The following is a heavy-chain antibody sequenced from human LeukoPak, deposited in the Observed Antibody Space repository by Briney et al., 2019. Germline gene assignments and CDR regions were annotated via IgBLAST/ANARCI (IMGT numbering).Heavy chain of an antibody. V-gene: IGHV1-18*01. D-gene: IGHD3-22*01. J-gene: IGHJ4*02. CDR1: GYIFTTYG. CDR3: ARVLVRHDTSGYTNLVY. Sequence: ASVKVSCKTSGYIFTTYGISWVRQAPGQGLEWMGWISNYHGNTNYAEKLQGRVTMTTDTSTSTAYMELRSLRSDDTAVYSCARVLVRHDTSGYTNLVYWGQGTLVTVSS. CDR2: ISNYHGNT.